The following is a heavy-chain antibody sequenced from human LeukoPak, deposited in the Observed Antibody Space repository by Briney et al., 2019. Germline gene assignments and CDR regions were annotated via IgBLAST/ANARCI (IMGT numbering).Heavy chain of an antibody. Sequence: ASVKVSCKASGYTFTGYYMHWVRQAPGQGLEWMGWINPNSGGTKYAQKFQGRVTMTRDTSISTAYMELSGLRSDDTALYYCAKDYGAFCFDSWGQGTLVTVSS. J-gene: IGHJ4*02. CDR2: INPNSGGT. CDR3: AKDYGAFCFDS. D-gene: IGHD4-17*01. CDR1: GYTFTGYY. V-gene: IGHV1-2*02.